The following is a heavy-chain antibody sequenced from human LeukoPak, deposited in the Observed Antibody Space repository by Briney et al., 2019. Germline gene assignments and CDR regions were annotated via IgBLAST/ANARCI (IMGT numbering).Heavy chain of an antibody. CDR1: GYTFTSYG. CDR3: ARAPWEQFNDY. V-gene: IGHV7-4-1*02. CDR2: INTNTGNP. J-gene: IGHJ4*02. Sequence: ASVKVSCKASGYTFTSYGISWVRQAPGQGLEWMGWINTNTGNPTYAQGFTGRFVFSLDTSVSTAYLQISSLKAEDTAVYYCARAPWEQFNDYWGQGTLVTVSS. D-gene: IGHD1-26*01.